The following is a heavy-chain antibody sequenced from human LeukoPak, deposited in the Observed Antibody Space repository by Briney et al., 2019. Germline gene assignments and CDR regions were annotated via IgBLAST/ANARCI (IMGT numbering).Heavy chain of an antibody. D-gene: IGHD3-9*01. Sequence: GASVKVSFKASGYIFTVYYMQWVRQAPGQGLEWMGWINPNSGATNYAQRFQGRVTMTRDTSISTAYMELSSLRSDDTAVYYCARDLPDSGILTAQDIWGQGTMVTVSS. CDR3: ARDLPDSGILTAQDI. CDR2: INPNSGAT. J-gene: IGHJ3*02. CDR1: GYIFTVYY. V-gene: IGHV1-2*02.